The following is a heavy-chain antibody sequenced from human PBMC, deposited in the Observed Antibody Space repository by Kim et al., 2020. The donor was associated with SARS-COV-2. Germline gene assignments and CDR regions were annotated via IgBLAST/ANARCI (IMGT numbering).Heavy chain of an antibody. CDR2: IYYSGST. CDR1: GGSISSYY. CDR3: ARDLVYYYGSGSYYSRFDP. D-gene: IGHD3-10*01. J-gene: IGHJ5*02. V-gene: IGHV4-59*01. Sequence: SETLSLTCTVSGGSISSYYWSWIRQPPGKGLEWIGYIYYSGSTNYNPSLKSRVTISVDTSKNQFSLKLSSVTAADTAVYYCARDLVYYYGSGSYYSRFDPWGQGTLVTVSS.